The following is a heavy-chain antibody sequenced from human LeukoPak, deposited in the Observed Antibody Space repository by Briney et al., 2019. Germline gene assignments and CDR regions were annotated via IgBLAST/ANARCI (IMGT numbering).Heavy chain of an antibody. CDR1: GGSFSGYY. D-gene: IGHD3-22*01. J-gene: IGHJ4*02. CDR3: ARGVSPTFAYYYDSSGYYYFDY. CDR2: INHSGST. V-gene: IGHV4-34*01. Sequence: SETLSLTCAVYGGSFSGYYWSWIRQPPGKGLEWIGEINHSGSTNYNPSLKSRVTISVDTSKNQFSLKLSSVTAADAAVYYCARGVSPTFAYYYDSSGYYYFDYWAREPWSPSPQ.